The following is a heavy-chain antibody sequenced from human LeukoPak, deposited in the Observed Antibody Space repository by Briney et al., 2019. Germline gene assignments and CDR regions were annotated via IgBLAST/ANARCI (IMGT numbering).Heavy chain of an antibody. D-gene: IGHD2-2*01. Sequence: GGSLRLSCAASGFTFDDYAMIWVRQRPGRGLEWVSSINWCGTSADYADSVKARFTISRDNAKNSLYLQMNSLRGEDTAFYHCARGLADCSSSSCLPYGVDVWGQGTTVTVSS. CDR3: ARGLADCSSSSCLPYGVDV. J-gene: IGHJ6*02. V-gene: IGHV3-20*01. CDR2: INWCGTSA. CDR1: GFTFDDYA.